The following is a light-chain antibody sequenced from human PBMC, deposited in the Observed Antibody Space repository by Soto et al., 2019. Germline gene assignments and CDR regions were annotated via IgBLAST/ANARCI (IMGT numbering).Light chain of an antibody. CDR2: DAS. CDR1: QTVNTW. V-gene: IGKV1-5*01. Sequence: DFQMTQSHSTLSASVGDRVTITCRASQTVNTWLAWYQQKPGKAPKVLIFDASSLKTGVPSRFSGSGSGTEFTLTISNLQPDDFATYYCQQYDSYSSGPFGQGTKVDIK. J-gene: IGKJ1*01. CDR3: QQYDSYSSGP.